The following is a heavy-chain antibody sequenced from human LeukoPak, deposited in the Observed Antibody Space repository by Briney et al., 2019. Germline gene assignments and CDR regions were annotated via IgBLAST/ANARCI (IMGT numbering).Heavy chain of an antibody. CDR2: IYHSGST. CDR3: ARGHNENNYKSAIDV. J-gene: IGHJ3*01. V-gene: IGHV4-4*02. D-gene: IGHD1/OR15-1a*01. Sequence: PSKTLSLTCAVSGDSISTRTWWNWVRQPPGKGLEWIGEIYHSGSTNRNPSLKSRVTISVDKTKNQFSLKLSSVTAADTAMYYCARGHNENNYKSAIDVWGQGTMVTVSS. CDR1: GDSISTRTW.